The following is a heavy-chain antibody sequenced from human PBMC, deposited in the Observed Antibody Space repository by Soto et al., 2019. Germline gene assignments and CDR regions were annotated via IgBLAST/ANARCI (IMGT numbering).Heavy chain of an antibody. Sequence: KSGPTLVNPTQTLTLTCTFSGFSLSTSGMCVSWIRQPPGKALEWLALIDWDDDKYYSTSLKTRLTISKDTSKNQVVLTMTNMDPVDTATYYCARTPRNLYSNYDTLYYYYGMDVWGQGTTVTVSS. D-gene: IGHD4-4*01. V-gene: IGHV2-70*01. CDR1: GFSLSTSGMC. CDR3: ARTPRNLYSNYDTLYYYYGMDV. J-gene: IGHJ6*02. CDR2: IDWDDDK.